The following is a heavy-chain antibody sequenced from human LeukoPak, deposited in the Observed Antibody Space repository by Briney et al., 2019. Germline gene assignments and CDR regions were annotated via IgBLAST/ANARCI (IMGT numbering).Heavy chain of an antibody. CDR2: ISGSGGST. D-gene: IGHD3-10*01. J-gene: IGHJ3*02. CDR1: GFTFSSYA. V-gene: IGHV3-23*01. Sequence: GGSLRLFCAASGFTFSSYAMSWVRQAPGKGLEWVSAISGSGGSTYYADSVKGRFTISRDNSKNTLYLQMNSLRAEDTAVYYCAKHTATYGSGSRQAFDIWGQGTMVTVSS. CDR3: AKHTATYGSGSRQAFDI.